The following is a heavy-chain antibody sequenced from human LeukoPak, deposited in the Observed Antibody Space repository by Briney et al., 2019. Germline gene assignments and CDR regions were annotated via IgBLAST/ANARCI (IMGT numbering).Heavy chain of an antibody. Sequence: PSETLSLTCTVSGYSISSGYYWGWIRQPPGKGLEWIGSIYYSGSTYYNPSLKSRVTISVDTSKNQFSLKLSSVTAADTAVYYCARAQLVVVIRDAFDIWGQGTMVTVSS. CDR1: GYSISSGYY. CDR2: IYYSGST. V-gene: IGHV4-38-2*02. CDR3: ARAQLVVVIRDAFDI. D-gene: IGHD3-22*01. J-gene: IGHJ3*02.